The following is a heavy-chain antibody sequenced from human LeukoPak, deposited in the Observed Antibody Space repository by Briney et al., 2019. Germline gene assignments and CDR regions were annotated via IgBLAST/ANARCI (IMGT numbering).Heavy chain of an antibody. CDR2: ISGSGGST. CDR3: AKDQGYSCGAAPKIYYYYGMDV. Sequence: GGSLRLSCAASGFTFSSYAMSWVRQAPGKGLEWVSAISGSGGSTYYADSVKGRFTISRDNSKNTLYLQMNSLRAEDTAVYYCAKDQGYSCGAAPKIYYYYGMDVWGQGTTVTVSS. J-gene: IGHJ6*02. V-gene: IGHV3-23*01. CDR1: GFTFSSYA. D-gene: IGHD5-18*01.